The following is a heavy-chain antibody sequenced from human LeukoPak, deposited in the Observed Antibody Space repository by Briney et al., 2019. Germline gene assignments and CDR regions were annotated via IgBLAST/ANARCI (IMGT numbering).Heavy chain of an antibody. Sequence: TGGSLRLSCAASGFTLRSYDMQWVRQSMEKGLEWVAAIGTAGDTYYPGSAKGRFSVSRENAKNSLYLHMNSLRAGDTAVYYCARMVFDSSGHYYFDHWGQGTLVTVSS. CDR2: IGTAGDT. CDR3: ARMVFDSSGHYYFDH. CDR1: GFTLRSYD. D-gene: IGHD3-22*01. J-gene: IGHJ4*02. V-gene: IGHV3-13*01.